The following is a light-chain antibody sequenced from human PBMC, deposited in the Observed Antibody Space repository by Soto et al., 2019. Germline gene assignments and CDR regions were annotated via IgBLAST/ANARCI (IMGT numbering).Light chain of an antibody. V-gene: IGKV1-5*03. CDR1: QSIRSTW. J-gene: IGKJ1*01. CDR3: QQYASQSPWT. CDR2: TGS. Sequence: DVQMTQSPSTLSASVGDKVTITCRASQSIRSTWLAWFQQRPGKAPNVLLYTGSTLASGVSSRFSGSGSGTEFTLTISSLQPDDFAPYFCQQYASQSPWTFGHGTRVE.